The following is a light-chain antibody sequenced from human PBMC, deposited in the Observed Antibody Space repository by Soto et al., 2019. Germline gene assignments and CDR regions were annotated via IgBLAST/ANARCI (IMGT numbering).Light chain of an antibody. CDR2: AAS. CDR1: QGISSY. J-gene: IGKJ2*01. V-gene: IGKV1-8*01. Sequence: AIRMTQSPSSLSASTGDRVTITCRASQGISSYLAWYQQKPGKAPKLLIYAASTLQSGVPSRFSGSGSGTDFTLTISCLQSEDFATYYCQPYYSYLSYTFGQGTKLEIK. CDR3: QPYYSYLSYT.